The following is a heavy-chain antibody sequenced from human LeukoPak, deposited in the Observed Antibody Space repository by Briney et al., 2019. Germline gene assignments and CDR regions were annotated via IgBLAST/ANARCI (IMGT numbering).Heavy chain of an antibody. J-gene: IGHJ3*02. CDR3: AREEYYYDSSGSYPDDAFDI. Sequence: PGGSLRLSCASSGFTVSSNYMTWVRQAPGKGLEWVSVMYSGGSTYYADSVKGRFTISRDNSKNTLYLQMNSLRAEDTAVYYCAREEYYYDSSGSYPDDAFDIWGQGTMVTVSS. CDR2: MYSGGST. D-gene: IGHD3-22*01. V-gene: IGHV3-53*05. CDR1: GFTVSSNY.